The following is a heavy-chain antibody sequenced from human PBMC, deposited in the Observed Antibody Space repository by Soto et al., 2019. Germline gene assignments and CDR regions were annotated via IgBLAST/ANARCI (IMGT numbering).Heavy chain of an antibody. Sequence: SETLSLTCAVSGGSISSGGYSWSWIRQPPGKGLEWIGYIYHSGSTYYNPSLKSRVTISVDRSKNQFSLKLSSVTAADTAVYYCARGNLVAIDYWGQGTLVTVSS. CDR3: ARGNLVAIDY. V-gene: IGHV4-30-2*01. J-gene: IGHJ4*02. CDR1: GGSISSGGYS. D-gene: IGHD2-15*01. CDR2: IYHSGST.